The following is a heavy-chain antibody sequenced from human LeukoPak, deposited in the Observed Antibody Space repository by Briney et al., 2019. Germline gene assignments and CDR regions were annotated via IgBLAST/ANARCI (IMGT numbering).Heavy chain of an antibody. V-gene: IGHV1-2*02. CDR3: ARDSDGEYRPSFDY. J-gene: IGHJ4*02. CDR2: INPNSGGT. D-gene: IGHD2/OR15-2a*01. CDR1: GYTFTGYY. Sequence: ASVKVSCKASGYTFTGYYMHWVRQAPGQGLEWMGWINPNSGGTNYAQKFQGRVTMTRDTSISTAYMELSRLRSDDTAVYYCARDSDGEYRPSFDYWGQGTLVTVSS.